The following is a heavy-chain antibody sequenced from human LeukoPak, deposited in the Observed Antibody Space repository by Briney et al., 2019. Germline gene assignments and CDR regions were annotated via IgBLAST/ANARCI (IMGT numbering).Heavy chain of an antibody. D-gene: IGHD6-13*01. V-gene: IGHV4-39*01. CDR2: IYYSGST. CDR1: GGSISSSSYY. Sequence: KPSETLSLTCTVSGGSISSSSYYWGWIRQPPGKGLEWIGSIYYSGSTYYNPSLKSRVTISVDTSKNQFSLKLSSVTAADTAVYYCARAAAAGTFPFDYWGQGTLVPVSS. CDR3: ARAAAAGTFPFDY. J-gene: IGHJ4*02.